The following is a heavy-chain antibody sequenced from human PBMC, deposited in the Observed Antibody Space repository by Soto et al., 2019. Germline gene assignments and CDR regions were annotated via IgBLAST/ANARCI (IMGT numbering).Heavy chain of an antibody. Sequence: LSLTCSVSGGSISPYYWGWIRQPPGKGPEWIGYVYYTGTTRYNPSLESRVTITLETSKKQFSLKLTSVTAADAAVYYCARASARNTIFGVVISDFDYWGRGTLVTVSS. CDR1: GGSISPYY. CDR2: VYYTGTT. D-gene: IGHD3-3*01. V-gene: IGHV4-59*01. J-gene: IGHJ4*02. CDR3: ARASARNTIFGVVISDFDY.